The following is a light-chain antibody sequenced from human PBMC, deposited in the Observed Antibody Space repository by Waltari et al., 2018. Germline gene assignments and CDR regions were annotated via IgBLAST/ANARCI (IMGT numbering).Light chain of an antibody. Sequence: IQLTQSPSSLSASVGDRVTISCRASHDISSHLAWYQQKPGKAPTLLIYPASTLGSGVPSGFSGRGSGTEFTLTITSLQPEEFATYFCQDLHDYPVFGPGTKVDIK. J-gene: IGKJ3*01. CDR1: HDISSH. CDR2: PAS. CDR3: QDLHDYPV. V-gene: IGKV1-9*01.